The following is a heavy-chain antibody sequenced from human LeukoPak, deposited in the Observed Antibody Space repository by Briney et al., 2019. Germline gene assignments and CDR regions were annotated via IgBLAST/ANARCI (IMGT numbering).Heavy chain of an antibody. CDR2: VNSGGTYI. J-gene: IGHJ4*01. Sequence: AGTLTLSCAASGFSFGSYSLTWIRQAPGKGLEWVAYVNSGGTYIYYAAFVRGGFTTSRASAKRSPYLLMSSPTVDDTAFYFSARGRPTGSSRVFVVQWGHGALVTVSS. V-gene: IGHV3-21*06. D-gene: IGHD2-21*01. CDR1: GFSFGSYS. CDR3: ARGRPTGSSRVFVVQ.